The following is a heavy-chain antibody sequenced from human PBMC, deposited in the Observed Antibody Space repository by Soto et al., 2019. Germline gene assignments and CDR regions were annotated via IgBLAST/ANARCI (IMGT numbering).Heavy chain of an antibody. J-gene: IGHJ4*02. CDR1: GFTFSRYA. D-gene: IGHD1-26*01. CDR2: ISYDGSNK. V-gene: IGHV3-30-3*01. Sequence: GGSLRLSCAVSGFTFSRYAMHWVRQAPGKGLEWVAVISYDGSNKYYADSEKGRFTISRDNSKNTLCLQMKSLRAEDTAVYYCARGNSGDPHLYFDYWGPGTLVTVSS. CDR3: ARGNSGDPHLYFDY.